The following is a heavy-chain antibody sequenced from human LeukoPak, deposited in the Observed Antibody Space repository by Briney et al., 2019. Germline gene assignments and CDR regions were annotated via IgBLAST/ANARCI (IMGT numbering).Heavy chain of an antibody. CDR1: GGSISSSSYY. D-gene: IGHD3-10*01. Sequence: ASETLSLTCTVSGGSISSSSYYWGWIRQPPGKGLEWIGSISYSGSTYYNPSLKSRVTISVDTSKNQFSLKLSSVTAADTAVYYCARVGFGEFHFDYWGQGTLVTVSS. CDR3: ARVGFGEFHFDY. V-gene: IGHV4-39*07. CDR2: ISYSGST. J-gene: IGHJ4*02.